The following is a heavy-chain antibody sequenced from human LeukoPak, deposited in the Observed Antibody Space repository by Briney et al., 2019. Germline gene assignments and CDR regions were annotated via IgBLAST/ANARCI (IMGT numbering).Heavy chain of an antibody. V-gene: IGHV4-39*02. Sequence: SETLSLTCIVSGGSISSSRDYWAWIRQPPGKGLEWIANIYYSGSTYYSPSLKSRVTISVDTSKNHFSLELSSVTAADTAVYFCARGRVSSSSWYSTYYYYFYMDVWGKGTTVTVSS. CDR3: ARGRVSSSSWYSTYYYYFYMDV. D-gene: IGHD6-13*01. CDR2: IYYSGST. CDR1: GGSISSSRDY. J-gene: IGHJ6*03.